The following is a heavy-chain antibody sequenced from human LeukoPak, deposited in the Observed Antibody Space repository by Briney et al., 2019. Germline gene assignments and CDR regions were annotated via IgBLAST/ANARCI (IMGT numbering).Heavy chain of an antibody. CDR3: ARDDGGETNWGSIDY. Sequence: LAEGSLRLSCAASGFTFSSYAMSWVCQAPGEGLEWVSAISGSGGSTYYADSVKGRFTVSRDNAKNSLYLQMSSLRAEDTAVYYCARDDGGETNWGSIDYWGQGTVVTVSS. CDR2: ISGSGGST. D-gene: IGHD7-27*01. J-gene: IGHJ4*02. V-gene: IGHV3-23*01. CDR1: GFTFSSYA.